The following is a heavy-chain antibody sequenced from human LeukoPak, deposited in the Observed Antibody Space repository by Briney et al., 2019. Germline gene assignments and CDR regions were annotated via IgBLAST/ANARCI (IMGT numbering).Heavy chain of an antibody. V-gene: IGHV3-30*02. CDR2: MRSDGSHE. J-gene: IGHJ4*02. CDR1: GFTFSSNG. Sequence: PGGSLRLSCATSGFTFSSNGVHWARQAPGKGLEWVAFMRSDGSHEEYAESVKGRFAISRDNFKNTVDLQMNSLRFEDTAVYYCAKAFGSGSYIIDHWGRGTLVTVSS. CDR3: AKAFGSGSYIIDH. D-gene: IGHD3-10*01.